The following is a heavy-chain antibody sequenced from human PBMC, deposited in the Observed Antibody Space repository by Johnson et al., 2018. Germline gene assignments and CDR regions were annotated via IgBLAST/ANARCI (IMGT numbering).Heavy chain of an antibody. CDR1: GFTFSSYW. J-gene: IGHJ6*03. Sequence: VQLVESGGGLVQPGGSLRLSCAASGFTFSSYWMSWVRQAPGKGLEWVANIKADGRDKAYVDSGTGRFTISRDNARNSLSLQINSLRADDTAVFYRRRGGMRTAMVHFMDVWGKGTTVTVSS. CDR3: RRGGMRTAMVHFMDV. CDR2: IKADGRDK. D-gene: IGHD5-18*01. V-gene: IGHV3-7*01.